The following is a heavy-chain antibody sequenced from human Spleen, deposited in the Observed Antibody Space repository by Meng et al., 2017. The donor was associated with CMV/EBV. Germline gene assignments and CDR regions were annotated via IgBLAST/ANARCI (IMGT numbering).Heavy chain of an antibody. CDR1: GYTFTSYD. V-gene: IGHV1-8*01. J-gene: IGHJ4*02. D-gene: IGHD3-9*01. CDR3: TRGDILTGYPIDY. CDR2: LDPNTDGA. Sequence: ASVKVSCKASGYTFTSYDINWVRQATGQGLEWMGWLDPNTDGAGYAQKFQGRVTMTRNTSISTAYMELSSLTSEDTAVYFCTRGDILTGYPIDYWGQGTLVIVSS.